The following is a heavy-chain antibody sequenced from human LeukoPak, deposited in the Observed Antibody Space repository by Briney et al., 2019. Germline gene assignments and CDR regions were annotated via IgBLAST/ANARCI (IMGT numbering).Heavy chain of an antibody. Sequence: GGSLRLSCAASGFTVSSNYMSWVRQAPGKGLEWVSVIYSGGSTYYADSVKGRFTISRDNSKNTLYLQMNSLRAEDTAVYYCARASDSNYYYYYYMDVWGKGTTVTVSS. CDR2: IYSGGST. CDR1: GFTVSSNY. J-gene: IGHJ6*03. D-gene: IGHD2-15*01. V-gene: IGHV3-53*01. CDR3: ARASDSNYYYYYYMDV.